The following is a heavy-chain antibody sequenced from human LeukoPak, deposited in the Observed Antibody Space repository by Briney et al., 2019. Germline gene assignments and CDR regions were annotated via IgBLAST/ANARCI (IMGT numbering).Heavy chain of an antibody. V-gene: IGHV1-46*01. CDR2: INPSGGST. D-gene: IGHD4-23*01. CDR3: ARDGTTVVTGIDY. Sequence: ASVKVSCKASGYTFISYYMHWVRQAPGQGLEWMGIINPSGGSTSHAQKFQGRVTVTRDTSTSTVYMELSSLRSEDTAVYYCARDGTTVVTGIDYWGQGTLVTVSS. J-gene: IGHJ4*02. CDR1: GYTFISYY.